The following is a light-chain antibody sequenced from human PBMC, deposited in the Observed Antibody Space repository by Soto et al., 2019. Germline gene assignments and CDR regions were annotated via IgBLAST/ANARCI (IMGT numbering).Light chain of an antibody. J-gene: IGLJ3*02. V-gene: IGLV1-44*01. CDR3: AAWDDSRNGPV. CDR1: SSNIGRNT. Sequence: QLVLTQSPSASGTPGQRVTISCSGSSSNIGRNTVNWYQQFPGAAPKLVMYPARFSGSKSGTSASLAIDGLQSEDEADYYCAAWDDSRNGPVFGGGTKLTVL.